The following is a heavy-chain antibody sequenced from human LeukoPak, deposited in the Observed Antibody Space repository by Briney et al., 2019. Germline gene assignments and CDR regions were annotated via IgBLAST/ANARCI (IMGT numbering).Heavy chain of an antibody. CDR3: ASAQFWSGYSTFDY. J-gene: IGHJ4*02. CDR2: IYYSGNT. CDR1: GGSIISYY. V-gene: IGHV4-59*12. Sequence: SETLSLTCTVSGGSIISYYWSWIRQPPGKGLEWIGYIYYSGNTNYNPSLKSRVTISLDTSRNQFSLKLSSVTAADTAVYYCASAQFWSGYSTFDYRGQGTLVTVSS. D-gene: IGHD3-3*02.